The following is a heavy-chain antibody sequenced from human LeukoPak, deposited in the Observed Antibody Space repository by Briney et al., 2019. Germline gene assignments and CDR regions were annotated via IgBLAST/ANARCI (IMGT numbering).Heavy chain of an antibody. CDR3: AKGVLRYLEFDP. CDR1: GFTFSSYG. J-gene: IGHJ5*02. Sequence: TGGSLRLSCAASGFTFSSYGMSWVRQAPGKGLEWVSAISGSGGSTYYADSVKGRFTISRDNSKNTLYLQMNSLRAEDTAVYYCAKGVLRYLEFDPWGQGTLVTVSS. D-gene: IGHD3-9*01. V-gene: IGHV3-23*01. CDR2: ISGSGGST.